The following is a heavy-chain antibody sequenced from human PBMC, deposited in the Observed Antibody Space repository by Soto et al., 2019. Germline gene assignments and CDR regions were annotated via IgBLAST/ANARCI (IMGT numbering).Heavy chain of an antibody. D-gene: IGHD3-10*01. CDR1: GFTFSSYA. Sequence: QVQLVESGGGVVQPGRSLRLSCAASGFTFSSYAMHWVRQAPGKGLEWVAVISYDGSNKYYADSVKGRFTISRDNSKNTLYLQMNSLRAEDTAVYYCARGDYYGSGSYYMGMDVWGQGTTVTVSS. CDR3: ARGDYYGSGSYYMGMDV. J-gene: IGHJ6*02. CDR2: ISYDGSNK. V-gene: IGHV3-30-3*01.